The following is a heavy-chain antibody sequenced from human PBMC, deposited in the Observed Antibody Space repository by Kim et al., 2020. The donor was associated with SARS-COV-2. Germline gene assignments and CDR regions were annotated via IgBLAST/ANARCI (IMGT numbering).Heavy chain of an antibody. D-gene: IGHD4-4*01. J-gene: IGHJ6*02. CDR2: ISGSGGST. CDR1: GFTFSSYA. Sequence: GGSLRLSCAASGFTFSSYAMSWVRQAPGKGLEWVSAISGSGGSTYYADSVKGRFTISRDNSKNTLYLQMNSLRAEDTAVYYCAKERYSNYDGFLQYGMDVWGQGTTVTVSS. V-gene: IGHV3-23*01. CDR3: AKERYSNYDGFLQYGMDV.